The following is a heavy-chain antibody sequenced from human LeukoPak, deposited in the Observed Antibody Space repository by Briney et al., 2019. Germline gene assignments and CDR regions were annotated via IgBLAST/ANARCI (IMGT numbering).Heavy chain of an antibody. J-gene: IGHJ5*02. Sequence: GESLKISCKGSGYSFNNYWIGWVRQMPGKGLEWMGIIYPEISETRYSPSFQGQVTISADKSISTAYLQWSSLKTSDTAIYYCATYHSGTSGDWFDPSGQGTLVTVSS. CDR2: IYPEISET. V-gene: IGHV5-51*01. D-gene: IGHD1-26*01. CDR3: ATYHSGTSGDWFDP. CDR1: GYSFNNYW.